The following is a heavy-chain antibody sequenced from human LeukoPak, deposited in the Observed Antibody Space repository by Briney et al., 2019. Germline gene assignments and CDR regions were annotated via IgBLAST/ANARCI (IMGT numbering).Heavy chain of an antibody. CDR1: GSTFSSYA. CDR3: AREKSVRDGYNYEPPDY. V-gene: IGHV1-69*13. D-gene: IGHD5-24*01. CDR2: IIPIFGTA. J-gene: IGHJ4*02. Sequence: SSVKLSCKASGSTFSSYAISWVRQAPGQGLEWMGGIIPIFGTANYAQKFQGRVTITADESTSTAYMELSSLRSEDTAVYYCAREKSVRDGYNYEPPDYWGQGTLVTVSS.